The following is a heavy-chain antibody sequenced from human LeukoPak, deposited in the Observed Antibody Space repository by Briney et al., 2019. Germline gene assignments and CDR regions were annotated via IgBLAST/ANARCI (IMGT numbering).Heavy chain of an antibody. J-gene: IGHJ5*02. V-gene: IGHV4-30-4*01. CDR3: ARPYYYDSRIDP. D-gene: IGHD3-22*01. Sequence: PSQTLSLTCTVSGFSLSSGDYYWSWIRQPPGKGLEWIAYMYYSGSTYYHPYLKSRVTISLDTSKNQFSLKLSSVTAADTAVYYCARPYYYDSRIDPWGQGTLVTVSS. CDR1: GFSLSSGDYY. CDR2: MYYSGST.